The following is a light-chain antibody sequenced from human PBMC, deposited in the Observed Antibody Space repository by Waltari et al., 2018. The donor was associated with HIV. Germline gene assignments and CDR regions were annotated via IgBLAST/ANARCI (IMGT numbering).Light chain of an antibody. V-gene: IGKV1-6*02. CDR2: AAS. CDR3: LQAFSYPLT. J-gene: IGKJ1*01. Sequence: AIQMTQSPSSLSASVGDRVTITCRASRGIGNDLGWYQQQPGQAPKLLIFAASSLQTGVPSRCSGSGSGTDFTLTISSLQPEDFATYYCLQAFSYPLTFGQGTKVEIK. CDR1: RGIGND.